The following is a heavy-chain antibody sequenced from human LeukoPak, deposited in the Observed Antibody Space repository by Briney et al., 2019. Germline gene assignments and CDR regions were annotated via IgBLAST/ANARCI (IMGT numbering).Heavy chain of an antibody. CDR2: IYYSGCT. V-gene: IGHV4-31*03. CDR1: GGSISIGGYY. J-gene: IGHJ5*02. Sequence: SETLSLTCTVSGGSISIGGYYWSWIRQHPGKGLEWVWYIYYSGCTYYNPSFKSRVTISVDTSKNKFSLKLSSVTAADTAVYYCARRGNLGFAPWGQGTLVTVSS. CDR3: ARRGNLGFAP.